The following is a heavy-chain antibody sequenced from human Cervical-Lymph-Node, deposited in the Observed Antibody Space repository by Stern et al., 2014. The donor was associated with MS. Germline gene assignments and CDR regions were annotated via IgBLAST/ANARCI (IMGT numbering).Heavy chain of an antibody. D-gene: IGHD2-15*01. CDR1: GGTFSSSYA. V-gene: IGHV1-69*09. Sequence: QVQLVQSGAEVKKPGSSVNVSCKASGGTFSSSYAITCMRQAPGQGVEWMGRIIPILGLAYYAQKFQGRVTIAADTSTSTAYMGLSSLRSEDTAVYYCARGVVSNRAAATLHNLFDPWGQGTLVTVSS. CDR2: IIPILGLA. J-gene: IGHJ5*02. CDR3: ARGVVSNRAAATLHNLFDP.